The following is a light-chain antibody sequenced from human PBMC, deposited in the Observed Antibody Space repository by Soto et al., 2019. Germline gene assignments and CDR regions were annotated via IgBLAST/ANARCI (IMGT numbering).Light chain of an antibody. J-gene: IGLJ3*02. CDR2: GNN. Sequence: QPVLTQPPSVSGAPGQRVTISCTGSNSNIGAGYDVHWYQQLPGTAPKLLIYGNNNRPSGVPGRFSGSRSGTSASLAITGLQAEDEADYYCQSYDSSLSGSVFGGGTKLTVL. V-gene: IGLV1-40*01. CDR1: NSNIGAGYD. CDR3: QSYDSSLSGSV.